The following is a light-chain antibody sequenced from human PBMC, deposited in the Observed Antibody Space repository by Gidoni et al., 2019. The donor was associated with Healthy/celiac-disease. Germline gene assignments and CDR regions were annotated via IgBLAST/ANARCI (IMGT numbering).Light chain of an antibody. CDR1: SSDVGGYNY. J-gene: IGLJ2*01. CDR2: DVS. CDR3: SSYTSSSTRV. Sequence: QSALTQPASVSGSPGPSITISCTGNSSDVGGYNYVSWYQQHPGKAPKLMIYDVSNRPSGGSNRFSGCKSGNTASLTISGLQAEDEADYYCSSYTSSSTRVFGGGTKLTVL. V-gene: IGLV2-14*01.